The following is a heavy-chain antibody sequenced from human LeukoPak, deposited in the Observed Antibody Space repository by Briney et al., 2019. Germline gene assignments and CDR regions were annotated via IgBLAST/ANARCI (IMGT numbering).Heavy chain of an antibody. J-gene: IGHJ6*03. Sequence: SSETLSLTCTVSGGSISSYYWSWIRQPPGKGLEWIGYIYYSGSTNYNPSLKSRVTISVDTSKNQFSLKLSSVTAADTAVYYCARGIAAAGTWNYYYYMDVWGKGTTVTISS. CDR3: ARGIAAAGTWNYYYYMDV. D-gene: IGHD6-13*01. V-gene: IGHV4-59*08. CDR1: GGSISSYY. CDR2: IYYSGST.